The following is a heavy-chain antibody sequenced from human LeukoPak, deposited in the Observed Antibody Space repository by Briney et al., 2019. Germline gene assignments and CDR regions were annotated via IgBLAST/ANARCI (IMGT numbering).Heavy chain of an antibody. CDR1: GFSFSYFG. V-gene: IGHV3-30*03. J-gene: IGHJ4*02. CDR3: ARDLTYGSGSYSPY. Sequence: GGSLRLSCTASGFSFSYFGLHWVRQAPGKGLEWVAVISQDGTETRYADSVKGQVTISRDNAKNSLYLQMNSLRAEDTAVYYCARDLTYGSGSYSPYWGQGTLVTVSS. D-gene: IGHD3-10*01. CDR2: ISQDGTET.